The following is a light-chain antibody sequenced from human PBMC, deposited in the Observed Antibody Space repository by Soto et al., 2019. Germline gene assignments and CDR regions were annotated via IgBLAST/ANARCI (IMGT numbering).Light chain of an antibody. J-gene: IGKJ1*01. CDR2: DAS. CDR1: QSLSSSQ. CDR3: QQYGSSPRS. Sequence: EIVLTQSPGRLSLSPGERATLYCRASQSLSSSQLAWYQQKPGQAPRLLIHDASSRATGISDRFTGSGSGTDFTLTITTLEPEDFAVYYCQQYGSSPRSFGLGTKVDIK. V-gene: IGKV3-20*01.